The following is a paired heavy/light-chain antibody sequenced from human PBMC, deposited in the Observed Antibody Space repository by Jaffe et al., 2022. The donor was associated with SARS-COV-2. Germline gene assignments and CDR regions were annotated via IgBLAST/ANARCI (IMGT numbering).Light chain of an antibody. CDR2: ANN. CDR1: SSNIGSNT. J-gene: IGLJ2*01. V-gene: IGLV1-44*01. Sequence: QSVLTQPPSASGTPGQRVTITCSGSSSNIGSNTVTWYQQLPGTAPKLLIYANNKRPSGVPDRFSGSKSGTSASLAISGLQSEDDTDYYCAAWDDSLNGVVFGGGTKVTVL. CDR3: AAWDDSLNGVV.
Heavy chain of an antibody. Sequence: QVQLVQSGAEVKKPGASVKVSCKASGYTFSSYDINWVRQATGQGLEWMGWMKSYTGNTDYAQKFQGRVTMTRNTSMSTAYMELSGLRPEDTAVYYCARGVPASIGRYYDPDFDCWGHGTLVTVSS. J-gene: IGHJ4*01. CDR1: GYTFSSYD. CDR2: MKSYTGNT. V-gene: IGHV1-8*01. D-gene: IGHD3-9*01. CDR3: ARGVPASIGRYYDPDFDC.